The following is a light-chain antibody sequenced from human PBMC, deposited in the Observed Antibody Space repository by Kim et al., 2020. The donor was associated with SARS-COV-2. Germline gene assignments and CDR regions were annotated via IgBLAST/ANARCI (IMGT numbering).Light chain of an antibody. V-gene: IGLV1-44*01. CDR3: ATWDDTLNRWV. J-gene: IGLJ3*02. CDR2: GGN. CDR1: SSNIGTNN. Sequence: GQRATISCSGSSSNIGTNNVNWYQHLPGTAPKLLIYGGNQRPSGVPDRFSASKSGTSASLAISGLQSEDEADYFCATWDDTLNRWVFGGGTQLTVL.